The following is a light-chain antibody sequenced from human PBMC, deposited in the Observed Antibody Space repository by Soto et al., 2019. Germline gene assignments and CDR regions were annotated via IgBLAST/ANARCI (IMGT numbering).Light chain of an antibody. Sequence: EIVLTQSPGTLSLSPGERATLSCRASQSVSSGYLAWYQQKPGLAPRLLIYGASNRATGIPGRFSGSGSGTDFTLTISRLEPEDFAVYYCQQYGSSPFTFGPGTTVDI. CDR3: QQYGSSPFT. CDR2: GAS. V-gene: IGKV3-20*01. CDR1: QSVSSGY. J-gene: IGKJ3*01.